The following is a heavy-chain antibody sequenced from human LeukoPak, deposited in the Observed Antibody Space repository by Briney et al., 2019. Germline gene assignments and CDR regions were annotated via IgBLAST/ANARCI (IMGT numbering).Heavy chain of an antibody. Sequence: ASVKVSCKTSGYTFSISHVTWVRQAPGQRLEWMGWINVYNGNTNYAPDFQGRVTMTTDTSTSTAYMELRNLRSDDKAVYYCARGTELTYCAGDCYIEYSGQRELFTVSS. V-gene: IGHV1-18*04. CDR2: INVYNGNT. CDR3: ARGTELTYCAGDCYIEY. D-gene: IGHD2-21*02. CDR1: GYTFSISH. J-gene: IGHJ4*02.